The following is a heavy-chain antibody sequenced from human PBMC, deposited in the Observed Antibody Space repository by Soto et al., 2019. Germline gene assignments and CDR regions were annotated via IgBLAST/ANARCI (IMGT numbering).Heavy chain of an antibody. CDR1: GYTLTELS. CDR2: FDPEDGET. J-gene: IGHJ5*02. Sequence: ASVKVSCKVSGYTLTELSMHWVRQAPGKGLEWMGGFDPEDGETIYAQKFQGRVTMTEDTSTTTVYMELSSLRSEDTAVYYCARERIAAAEVPYDPWGQGTLVTVSS. D-gene: IGHD6-13*01. V-gene: IGHV1-24*01. CDR3: ARERIAAAEVPYDP.